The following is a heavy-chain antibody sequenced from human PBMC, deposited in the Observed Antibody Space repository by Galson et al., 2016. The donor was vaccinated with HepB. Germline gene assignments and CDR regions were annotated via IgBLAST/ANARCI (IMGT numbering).Heavy chain of an antibody. Sequence: SLRLSCAGPGFAFGTYGINWVRQAPGKGLQWISYISTTVRTIYYADSVVGRFTISRDNAKNSVYLQMNSLRDDDTAVYYCARELVRSAFDLWGQGTMVTVS. CDR3: ARELVRSAFDL. CDR2: ISTTVRTI. V-gene: IGHV3-48*02. D-gene: IGHD6-6*01. CDR1: GFAFGTYG. J-gene: IGHJ3*01.